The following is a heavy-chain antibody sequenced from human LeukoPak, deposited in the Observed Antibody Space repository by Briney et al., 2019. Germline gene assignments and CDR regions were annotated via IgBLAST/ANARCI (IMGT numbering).Heavy chain of an antibody. Sequence: PSETLSLTCAVSGGSISGGGYSWSWIRQPPGKGLEWIGYIYHTGSTYYNPSLKSRVTISLDRSKNQFSLKLSSVTAADTAVYYCARVAHYYGSGSAPYYFDYWGQGTLVTVSS. V-gene: IGHV4-30-2*01. J-gene: IGHJ4*02. CDR2: IYHTGST. CDR3: ARVAHYYGSGSAPYYFDY. CDR1: GGSISGGGYS. D-gene: IGHD3-10*01.